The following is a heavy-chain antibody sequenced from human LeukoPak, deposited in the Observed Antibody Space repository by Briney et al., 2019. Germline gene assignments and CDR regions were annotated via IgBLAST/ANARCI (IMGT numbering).Heavy chain of an antibody. Sequence: GGSLRLSCAASGFTFSSYGLHWVRQAPGKGLEWVAVISYDGNNKYYAESVKGRFTISRDNSKNTLYLQMNSLRAEDTAVYYCARVGAYSGSYYIEAGTGFDYWGQGTLVTVSS. V-gene: IGHV3-30-3*01. CDR3: ARVGAYSGSYYIEAGTGFDY. CDR2: ISYDGNNK. D-gene: IGHD1-26*01. CDR1: GFTFSSYG. J-gene: IGHJ4*02.